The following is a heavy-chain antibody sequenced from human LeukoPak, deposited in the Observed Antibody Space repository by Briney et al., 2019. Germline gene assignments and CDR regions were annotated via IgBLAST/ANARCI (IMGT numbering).Heavy chain of an antibody. Sequence: GGSLRLSCAASGLTLSSYAMTWVRQAPGKGLEWVSSISASGVSTYYADSVKGRFTISRDNSNNTLYLQMSGLRVEDTAVYYCAHMPIGSGLFGLIATWSQGATATVYS. D-gene: IGHD5-12*01. V-gene: IGHV3-23*01. J-gene: IGHJ3*01. CDR1: GLTLSSYA. CDR3: AHMPIGSGLFGLIAT. CDR2: ISASGVST.